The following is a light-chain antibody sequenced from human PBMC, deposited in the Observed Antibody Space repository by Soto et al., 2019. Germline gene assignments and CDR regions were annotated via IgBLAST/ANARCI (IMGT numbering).Light chain of an antibody. CDR1: PIISNY. Sequence: DIQMTHAPSSPSASVRDSVTIICPARPIISNYLAWYQQKPGKAPKVLIYGATRMQSGVPSRFSGSGVGTDFTLTISRLQPEDFATYYCQQSYSRPFTFGPGTKVDIK. CDR3: QQSYSRPFT. J-gene: IGKJ3*01. CDR2: GAT. V-gene: IGKV1-39*01.